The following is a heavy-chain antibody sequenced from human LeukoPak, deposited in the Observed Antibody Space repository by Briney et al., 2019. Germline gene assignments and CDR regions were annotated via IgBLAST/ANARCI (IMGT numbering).Heavy chain of an antibody. CDR1: GYSFPTYW. J-gene: IGHJ1*01. CDR3: TRHGRYGSGSSSSFQH. D-gene: IGHD3-10*01. V-gene: IGHV5-51*01. CDR2: IYPGDSDT. Sequence: GESLKISCQGSGYSFPTYWIAWVRQMPGKGLEWMGIIYPGDSDTRYSPSFQGQVTISADKSITTAYLQWSSLKASDTAMYYCTRHGRYGSGSSSSFQHWGQGTLVTVSS.